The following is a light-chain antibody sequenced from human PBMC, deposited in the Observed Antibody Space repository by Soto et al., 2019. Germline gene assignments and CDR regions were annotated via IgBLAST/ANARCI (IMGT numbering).Light chain of an antibody. CDR1: QTVSSSS. CDR2: GAS. V-gene: IGKV3-20*01. J-gene: IGKJ1*01. CDR3: QQYRSSPRGM. Sequence: LSQSAIQTVSSSSLTWCQQKPGQAPGFLIDGASRRATGMPDRFSGSGSGTDFTFTICRLEHEDSEVYYCQQYRSSPRGMFGEGTKVDI.